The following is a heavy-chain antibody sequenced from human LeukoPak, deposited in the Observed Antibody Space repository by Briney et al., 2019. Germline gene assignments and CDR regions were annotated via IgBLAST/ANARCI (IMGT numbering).Heavy chain of an antibody. D-gene: IGHD2-2*01. J-gene: IGHJ4*02. V-gene: IGHV3-23*01. CDR2: ISGSGGST. Sequence: PGAYLRLYGAASGFTFSSYAMSWVGQAPGKGLEWVSAISGSGGSTYYADSGKGRFTISRDNSKNTLYLQMYSLRAEDTAVYYCANPPVVVPAASWGQGTLVTVSS. CDR3: ANPPVVVPAAS. CDR1: GFTFSSYA.